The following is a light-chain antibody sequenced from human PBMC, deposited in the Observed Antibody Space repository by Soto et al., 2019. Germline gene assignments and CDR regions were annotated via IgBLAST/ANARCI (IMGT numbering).Light chain of an antibody. CDR2: EVN. V-gene: IGLV2-14*01. Sequence: QSVLTQPASVSGSPGQSITISCTGTSSDVGGYNYVSWYQHHPGKAPKLMIYEVNNRPSGVSNRFSGSKSGNTASLTISGLQAEDEADYYCSSYSSSSTPYVLGTGTKVTV. CDR1: SSDVGGYNY. J-gene: IGLJ1*01. CDR3: SSYSSSSTPYV.